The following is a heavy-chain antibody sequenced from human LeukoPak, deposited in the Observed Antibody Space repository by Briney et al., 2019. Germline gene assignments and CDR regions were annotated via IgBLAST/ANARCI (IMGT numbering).Heavy chain of an antibody. CDR2: IKQDGSEI. V-gene: IGHV3-7*01. CDR1: GFTFSHYW. CDR3: ARDRTVTAGIGC. Sequence: GGSLRLSCAASGFTFSHYWMSWVRQAPGKGLEWVANIKQDGSEIYYLDSVKGRFTISRDNAKTSLYLQMNSLRAEDTAIYYCARDRTVTAGIGCWGQGTLVTVSS. D-gene: IGHD6-19*01. J-gene: IGHJ4*02.